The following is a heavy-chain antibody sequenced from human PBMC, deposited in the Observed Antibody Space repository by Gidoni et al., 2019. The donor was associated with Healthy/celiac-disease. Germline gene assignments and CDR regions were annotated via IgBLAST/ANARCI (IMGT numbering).Heavy chain of an antibody. CDR1: GFPVSSKY. V-gene: IGHV3-53*02. CDR2: IYSGGSP. J-gene: IGHJ4*02. Sequence: EVQLVETGGGLIQPGGSLRLSCAASGFPVSSKYMSWVRQAPGKGLEWVSVIYSGGSPDYADYGKGRFTISRDNTKNTMYLKMNSLRAEDTAVYDCAREGSGYDQIDYWGQGTLVTVSS. D-gene: IGHD5-12*01. CDR3: AREGSGYDQIDY.